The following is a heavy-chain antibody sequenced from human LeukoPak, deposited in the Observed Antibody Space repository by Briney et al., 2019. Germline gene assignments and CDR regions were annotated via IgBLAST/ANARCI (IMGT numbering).Heavy chain of an antibody. Sequence: GGSLRLSCAASGFTFSSYAMSWVRQAPGKGLEWVSAISGSGGSTYYADSVKGRFTISRDNSKNTLYLQMNSLRAEDTAVYYCAKDLVCSSTSCYDYWGQGTLVTVSS. J-gene: IGHJ4*02. CDR3: AKDLVCSSTSCYDY. CDR2: ISGSGGST. V-gene: IGHV3-23*01. CDR1: GFTFSSYA. D-gene: IGHD2-2*01.